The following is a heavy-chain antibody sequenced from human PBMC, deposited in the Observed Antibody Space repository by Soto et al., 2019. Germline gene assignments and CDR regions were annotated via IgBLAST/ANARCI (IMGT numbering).Heavy chain of an antibody. CDR1: GFTFSSYW. CDR3: ATHPYSSGWYC. J-gene: IGHJ4*02. Sequence: EVQLVESGGGLVQPGGSLRLSCAASGFTFSSYWMTWVRQAPGKGLEWVANIKQDGSGKYYVDSVKGRFTISRDNAKNSLYLQMNSLRAEDTAVYYCATHPYSSGWYCWGQGTLVTVSS. CDR2: IKQDGSGK. D-gene: IGHD6-13*01. V-gene: IGHV3-7*02.